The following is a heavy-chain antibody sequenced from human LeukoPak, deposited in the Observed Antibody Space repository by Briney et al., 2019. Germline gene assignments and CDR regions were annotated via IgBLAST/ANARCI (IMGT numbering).Heavy chain of an antibody. J-gene: IGHJ4*02. V-gene: IGHV3-21*01. D-gene: IGHD3-3*01. Sequence: GGSLRLSCAASGFTFSNHGMNWVRQAPGKGLEWVSGISPSGDITYYADSVKGRFTISRDNAKNSLYLQMNSLRAEDTAVYYCARVGPEESLRFLEWQKNYFDYWGQGTLVTVSS. CDR3: ARVGPEESLRFLEWQKNYFDY. CDR2: ISPSGDIT. CDR1: GFTFSNHG.